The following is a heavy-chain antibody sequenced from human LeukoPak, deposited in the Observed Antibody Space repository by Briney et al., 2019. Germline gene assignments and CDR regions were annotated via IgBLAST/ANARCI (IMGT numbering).Heavy chain of an antibody. CDR2: ISSDGSST. CDR3: ARDYGEGGYYFDH. D-gene: IGHD4-17*01. J-gene: IGHJ4*02. CDR1: GFTFSTYW. Sequence: GGPLRLSCAASGFTFSTYWMHWVRQAPGKGLVWLSRISSDGSSTNYADSVKGRFTISRDNAKNTLYLQMNSLRAEDTAVYYCARDYGEGGYYFDHWGQGTLVTVSS. V-gene: IGHV3-74*01.